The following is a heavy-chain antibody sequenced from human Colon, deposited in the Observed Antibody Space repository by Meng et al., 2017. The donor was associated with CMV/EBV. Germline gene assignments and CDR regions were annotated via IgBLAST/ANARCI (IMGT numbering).Heavy chain of an antibody. V-gene: IGHV4-34*01. J-gene: IGHJ4*02. Sequence: VKLQQCGPGLLNPSGTLSLTCVVSGGSFRNYYWSWIRQSPGKGLEWIGDIHQSGITNHNPSLKSRVTISIDTSKTQFSLKLSSVTAADTALYYCAGGTYQAWEVLYFWGQGTLVTVSS. CDR3: AGGTYQAWEVLYF. CDR1: GGSFRNYY. D-gene: IGHD3-10*01. CDR2: IHQSGIT.